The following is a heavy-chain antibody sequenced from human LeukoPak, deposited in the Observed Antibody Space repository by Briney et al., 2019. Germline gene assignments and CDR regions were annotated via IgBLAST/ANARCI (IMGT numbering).Heavy chain of an antibody. V-gene: IGHV3-66*02. CDR2: IYSGGST. CDR1: GFTVSSNY. J-gene: IGHJ4*02. D-gene: IGHD3-10*01. CDR3: ARGGGSGSYYKFDY. Sequence: GGSLRLSCAASGFTVSSNYMSWVRQVPGKGLEWVSVIYSGGSTYYADSVKGRFTISRDNSKNTLYLQMNSLRAEDTAVYYCARGGGSGSYYKFDYWGQGTLVTVSS.